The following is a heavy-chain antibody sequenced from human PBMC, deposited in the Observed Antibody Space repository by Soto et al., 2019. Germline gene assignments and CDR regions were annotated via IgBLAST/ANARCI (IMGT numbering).Heavy chain of an antibody. V-gene: IGHV3-30*09. CDR1: GFSVSAYT. CDR3: ARWEQPLFVD. Sequence: QVQLVESGGGVVQPGRSLRLSCAASGFSVSAYTVHWVRQAPGKGLEWVAVISSDGNHKYYTDSVKGRFAISRDTSTNTVFLQMSSLGPEDTAVYYCARWEQPLFVDWGQGTLVTVSS. J-gene: IGHJ4*02. CDR2: ISSDGNHK. D-gene: IGHD1-1*01.